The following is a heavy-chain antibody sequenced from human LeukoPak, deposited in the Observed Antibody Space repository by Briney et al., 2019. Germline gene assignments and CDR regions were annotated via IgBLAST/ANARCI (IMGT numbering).Heavy chain of an antibody. Sequence: SETLPLTCTVSGASISSDFWSWIRQPAGKGLEWIGRMYNSGIINYNPSLKSRLAMSVDTAKNQFSLNLSSVTAADTAVYYCAREGGSSRDFDSWGQGTLVTVSS. CDR1: GASISSDF. V-gene: IGHV4-4*07. CDR3: AREGGSSRDFDS. J-gene: IGHJ4*02. CDR2: MYNSGII. D-gene: IGHD6-13*01.